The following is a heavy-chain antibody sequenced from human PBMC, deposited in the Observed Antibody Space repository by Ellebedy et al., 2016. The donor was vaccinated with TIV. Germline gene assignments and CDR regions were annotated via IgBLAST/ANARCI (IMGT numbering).Heavy chain of an antibody. Sequence: SETLSLXXTVSGGSISRYYWSWIRQPAGKGLEWIGRIYTTGRINYNPSLKSRVTISVDTSKNQFSLRLSSVTAADTAVYYCARVRSYYGSGRSYYFDSWGQGTLVTVSS. CDR2: IYTTGRI. J-gene: IGHJ4*02. CDR1: GGSISRYY. CDR3: ARVRSYYGSGRSYYFDS. V-gene: IGHV4-4*07. D-gene: IGHD3-10*01.